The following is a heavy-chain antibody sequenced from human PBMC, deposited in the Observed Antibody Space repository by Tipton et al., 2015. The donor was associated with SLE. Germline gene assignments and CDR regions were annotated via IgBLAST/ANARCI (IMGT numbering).Heavy chain of an antibody. D-gene: IGHD2-2*01. CDR1: GFTFSDHY. V-gene: IGHV3-72*01. J-gene: IGHJ4*02. CDR2: TRNKANSYTT. Sequence: SLRLSCAASGFTFSDHYMDWVRQAPGKGLEWVGRTRNKANSYTTEYAASVKGRFTISRDDSKNSLYLQMNSLKTEDTAVYYCARVGPATSFDYWGQGTLVTVSS. CDR3: ARVGPATSFDY.